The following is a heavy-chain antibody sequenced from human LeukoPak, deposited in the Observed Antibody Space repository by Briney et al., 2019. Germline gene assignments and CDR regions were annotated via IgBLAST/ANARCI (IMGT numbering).Heavy chain of an antibody. V-gene: IGHV1-2*02. J-gene: IGHJ6*03. CDR1: GYTFTDYY. Sequence: ASVKASCKASGYTFTDYYMHWMRHAPGQGLEWMGWINPASGGTKYAQKFQGRVTVARDTSISTAYMELSRLRSGDTAVYYCATGGRTAMFGSDQYYFYMDVWGKGTTVTVSS. CDR2: INPASGGT. D-gene: IGHD5-18*01. CDR3: ATGGRTAMFGSDQYYFYMDV.